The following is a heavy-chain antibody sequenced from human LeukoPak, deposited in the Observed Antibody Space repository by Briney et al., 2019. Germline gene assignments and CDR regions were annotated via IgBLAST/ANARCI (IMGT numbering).Heavy chain of an antibody. CDR3: ARDPHSINPAYRTNWAAGT. V-gene: IGHV1-2*02. Sequence: ASVKVSCKASGYTFTGYYMHWVRQAPGQGLEWMGWINPNSGVTNYARKFQGRVTMTRDTSISTAFMELTRLTSDDTALYFCARDPHSINPAYRTNWAAGTWGQGTLLSVSS. CDR2: INPNSGVT. D-gene: IGHD1-26*01. J-gene: IGHJ5*02. CDR1: GYTFTGYY.